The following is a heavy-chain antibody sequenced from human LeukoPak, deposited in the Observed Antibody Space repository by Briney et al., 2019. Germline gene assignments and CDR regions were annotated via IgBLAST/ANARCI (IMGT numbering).Heavy chain of an antibody. CDR3: ARSRNYDTTGFNPSYYLDS. J-gene: IGHJ4*02. D-gene: IGHD3-22*01. V-gene: IGHV4-59*02. Sequence: SETLSLTCTVSGGSVIGSYWTWIRQSPGGSLQYLGYIYNTVDVNYSPSLKSRVTISIDMSRNQVSLRLTSVTAADTAIYYCARSRNYDTTGFNPSYYLDSWGQGALVTVAP. CDR1: GGSVIGSY. CDR2: IYNTVDV.